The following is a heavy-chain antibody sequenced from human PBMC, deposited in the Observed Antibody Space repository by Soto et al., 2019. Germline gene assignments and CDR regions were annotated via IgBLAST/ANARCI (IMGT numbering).Heavy chain of an antibody. CDR2: ISYDGSNK. J-gene: IGHJ6*02. D-gene: IGHD6-13*01. V-gene: IGHV3-30*18. CDR3: AKVGSSGGTMDV. Sequence: QVQLVESGGVVVQPGRSLRLSCAASGFTFSSYGMHWVRQAPGKGLEWVAVISYDGSNKYYADSVKGRFTISRDNSKNTLYLQMNSLRAEDTAVYYCAKVGSSGGTMDVWGQGTTVTVSS. CDR1: GFTFSSYG.